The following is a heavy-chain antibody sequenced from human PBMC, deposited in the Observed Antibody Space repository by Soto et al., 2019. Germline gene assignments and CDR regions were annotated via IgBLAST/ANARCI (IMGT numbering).Heavy chain of an antibody. CDR3: ARVITTVTTIGFDP. V-gene: IGHV4-31*03. CDR1: GGSISSGGYY. J-gene: IGHJ5*02. D-gene: IGHD4-17*01. CDR2: IYYSGST. Sequence: QVQLQESGPGLVKPSQTLSLTCTVSGGSISSGGYYWSWIRQHPGKGLEWIGYIYYSGSTYYNPSLECRVTISADTSKNQFSLNLSSVTAADTAVYYCARVITTVTTIGFDPWGQGTLVTVSS.